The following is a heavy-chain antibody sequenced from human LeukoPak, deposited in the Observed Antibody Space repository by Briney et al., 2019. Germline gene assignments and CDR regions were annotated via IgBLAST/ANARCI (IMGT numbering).Heavy chain of an antibody. D-gene: IGHD1-26*01. J-gene: IGHJ4*02. CDR2: ISGSGGST. CDR3: AKDKWVEGATPFDY. Sequence: GSLRLSCAASGFTFGSYAMSRVRQVPGKGLEWVSGISGSGGSTFYADSVMARFTISRDNSKNTLYLQMRSLRVEDTAVYYCAKDKWVEGATPFDYWGQGTLVTVSS. CDR1: GFTFGSYA. V-gene: IGHV3-23*01.